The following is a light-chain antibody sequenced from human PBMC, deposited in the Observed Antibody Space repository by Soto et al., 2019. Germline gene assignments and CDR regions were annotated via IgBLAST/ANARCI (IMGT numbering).Light chain of an antibody. Sequence: QSALTQLASVSGSPGQSITISCTGTSSDVGRYNLVSWYQHHPGKALKLIIYDVTQWPSGASNRFSGSKSGNTASLTIFGLQAEDEADYYCCSYAGTTTFYVFGTGTKVTVL. CDR2: DVT. V-gene: IGLV2-23*02. CDR1: SSDVGRYNL. CDR3: CSYAGTTTFYV. J-gene: IGLJ1*01.